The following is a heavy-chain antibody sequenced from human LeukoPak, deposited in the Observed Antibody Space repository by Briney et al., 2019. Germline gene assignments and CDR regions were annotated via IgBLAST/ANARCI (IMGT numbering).Heavy chain of an antibody. V-gene: IGHV3-33*08. Sequence: GGSLRLSCAASGFTFSSYAMHWVRQAPGKGLEWVAFVWYDGSNKYYTDSVKGRFTISRDNSKNTLYLQMNSLRAEDTAVYYCAGDRATSYFDYWGQGALVTISS. CDR3: AGDRATSYFDY. CDR1: GFTFSSYA. J-gene: IGHJ4*02. CDR2: VWYDGSNK. D-gene: IGHD1-26*01.